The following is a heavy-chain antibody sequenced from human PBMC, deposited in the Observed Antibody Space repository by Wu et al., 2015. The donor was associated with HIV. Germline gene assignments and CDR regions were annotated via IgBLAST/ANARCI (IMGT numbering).Heavy chain of an antibody. CDR1: GYTFSDYG. Sequence: QVQLVQSGAEMKKSGASVKVSCKTSGYTFSDYGITWLRLAPGQGLEWMGWISGYNGNTNYAQKLQDRVTMTIDSSRTTAYMEVRSLRCDDTALYFCARDVVKIGGAILDYWGQGTLVTVSS. CDR2: ISGYNGNT. D-gene: IGHD1-26*01. V-gene: IGHV1-18*01. J-gene: IGHJ4*02. CDR3: ARDVVKIGGAILDY.